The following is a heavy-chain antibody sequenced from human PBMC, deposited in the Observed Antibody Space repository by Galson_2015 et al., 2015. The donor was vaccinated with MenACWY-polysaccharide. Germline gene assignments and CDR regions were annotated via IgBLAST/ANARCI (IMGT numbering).Heavy chain of an antibody. CDR3: ARYSRYCGGGNHGWFGP. CDR2: IYDSGKT. Sequence: ETLSLTCTVSGGSISRSSHYWGWIRQPPGKGLEWIGSIYDSGKTYYNPSLKSRGTISVDTSRTQFSLELSSVTAEDPAVYWCARYSRYCGGGNHGWFGPWGQGTLVTVSS. CDR1: GGSISRSSHY. D-gene: IGHD2-21*01. V-gene: IGHV4-39*07. J-gene: IGHJ5*02.